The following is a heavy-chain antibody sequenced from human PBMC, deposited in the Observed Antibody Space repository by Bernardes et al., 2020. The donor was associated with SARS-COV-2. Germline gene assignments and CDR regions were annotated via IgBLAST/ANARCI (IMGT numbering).Heavy chain of an antibody. J-gene: IGHJ4*02. Sequence: GSLRLPFVGSAFTFGSYLINWARPAPGKGLEWVGIIKTDGSEKYYADSVKGRFTISRDNSKKSLYLEMNSLRVEDTAVYYCWRDRLWSVEADDYWGQGTLVTVSS. D-gene: IGHD3-10*01. V-gene: IGHV3-7*03. CDR1: AFTFGSYL. CDR2: IKTDGSEK. CDR3: WRDRLWSVEADDY.